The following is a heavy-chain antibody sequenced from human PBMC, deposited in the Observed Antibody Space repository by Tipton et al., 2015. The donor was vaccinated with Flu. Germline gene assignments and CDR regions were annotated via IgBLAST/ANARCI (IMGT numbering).Heavy chain of an antibody. CDR2: INAYNGNT. CDR3: AREFVVPSAIGDHSYHYGMDV. V-gene: IGHV1-18*01. Sequence: QLVQSGAEVKKPGASVKVSCKASGYTFTNYGITWVRQAPGQGLEWMGWINAYNGNTNYAQSLQGRVTMTTDTSTSTAYMELRSLRSDDTAVYYCAREFVVPSAIGDHSYHYGMDVWGQGTTVTVSS. J-gene: IGHJ6*02. CDR1: GYTFTNYG. D-gene: IGHD2-15*01.